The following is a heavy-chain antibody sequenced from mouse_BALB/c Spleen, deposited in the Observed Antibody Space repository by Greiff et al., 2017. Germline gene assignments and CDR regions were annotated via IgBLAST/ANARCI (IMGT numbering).Heavy chain of an antibody. CDR2: ISTYYGDA. J-gene: IGHJ2*01. Sequence: QVQLQQSGAELVRPGVSVKISCKGSGYTFTDYAMHWVKQSHAKSLEWIGVISTYYGDASYNQKFKGKATMTVDKSSSTAYMELARLTSEDSAIYYCARNGYRYDGGGFDYWGQGTTLTVSS. CDR3: ARNGYRYDGGGFDY. D-gene: IGHD2-14*01. CDR1: GYTFTDYA. V-gene: IGHV1S137*01.